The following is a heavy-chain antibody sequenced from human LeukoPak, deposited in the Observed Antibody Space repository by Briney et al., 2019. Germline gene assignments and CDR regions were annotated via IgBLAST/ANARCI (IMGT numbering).Heavy chain of an antibody. CDR1: GFTFSSYW. V-gene: IGHV3-74*01. D-gene: IGHD3-10*01. Sequence: PGGSLRLSCAASGFTFSSYWMHWVRQAPGKGLVGVSRINSDGSSTSYADPVKGRFTISRDNAKNTLYLQMNSLRAEDTAVYYCARSRPRGPGDYWGQGTLVTVSS. CDR3: ARSRPRGPGDY. CDR2: INSDGSST. J-gene: IGHJ4*02.